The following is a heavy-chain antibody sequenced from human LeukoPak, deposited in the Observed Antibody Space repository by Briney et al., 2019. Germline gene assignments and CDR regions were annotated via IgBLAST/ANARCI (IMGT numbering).Heavy chain of an antibody. V-gene: IGHV2-70*11. J-gene: IGHJ4*02. CDR3: ARITMVRGAMGGFDY. CDR2: IDLDDGK. D-gene: IGHD3-10*01. CDR1: GFSLSTSGMC. Sequence: QSGPALVKPTQTLTLTCTFSGFSLSTSGMCVSWIRQPPGKALEWLSRIDLDDGKYYSTSLKTRLTISKDTSKNQVVLTMTNMDPVDTATYYCARITMVRGAMGGFDYWGQGTLVTVSS.